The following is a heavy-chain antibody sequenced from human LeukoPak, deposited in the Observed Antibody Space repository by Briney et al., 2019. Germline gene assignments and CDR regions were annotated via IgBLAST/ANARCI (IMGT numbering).Heavy chain of an antibody. D-gene: IGHD5-18*01. CDR3: ARARGYSYGSIRFDY. CDR1: GGSISSYY. J-gene: IGHJ4*02. V-gene: IGHV4-59*01. Sequence: SETLSLTCTVSGGSISSYYWSWIRQPPGKGLEWIGYIYYSGSTNYNPSLKSRATISVDTSKNQFSLKLSSVTAADTAVYYCARARGYSYGSIRFDYWGQGTLDTVSS. CDR2: IYYSGST.